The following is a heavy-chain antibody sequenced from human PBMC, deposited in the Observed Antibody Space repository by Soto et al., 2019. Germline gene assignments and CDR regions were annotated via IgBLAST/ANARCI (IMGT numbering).Heavy chain of an antibody. CDR3: ARDQQYCSGGPCSRYFYGMDV. Sequence: QVQLVESGGVVVQPGRSLRLSCAASEFTFSSNGIHWVRQAPGKGLEWVAGISYDGSNKYYADSVKGRFTISRDNSKNTLYLKMNSLRAEDTAVYYCARDQQYCSGGPCSRYFYGMDVW. D-gene: IGHD2-15*01. CDR2: ISYDGSNK. V-gene: IGHV3-30*03. J-gene: IGHJ6*01. CDR1: EFTFSSNG.